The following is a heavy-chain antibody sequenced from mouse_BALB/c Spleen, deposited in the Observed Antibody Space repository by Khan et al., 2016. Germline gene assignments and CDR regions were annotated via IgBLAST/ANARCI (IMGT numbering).Heavy chain of an antibody. D-gene: IGHD1-2*01. CDR1: DYTFTDYY. Sequence: VQLQESGTELLRPGASVKLSCKASDYTFTDYYLHWVKQRTGQGLEWIGEIFPGSGITYYNEKFKGKASLTADTSSSTAYMQLSSLTSEDSAVYFCARAYYGYVAMDYWGHGASVTVSS. J-gene: IGHJ4*01. V-gene: IGHV1-77*01. CDR2: IFPGSGIT. CDR3: ARAYYGYVAMDY.